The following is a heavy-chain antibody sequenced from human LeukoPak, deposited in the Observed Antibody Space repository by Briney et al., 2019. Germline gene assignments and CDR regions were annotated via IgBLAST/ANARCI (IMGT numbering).Heavy chain of an antibody. Sequence: GGSLRLSCAASGFTFSSYSMNWVRQAPGKGLEWVSSISSSSSYIYYADSVKGRFTISRDNAKNSLYLQMNSLRAEDTAVYYCAKAGSSSWYSDYWGQGTLVTVSS. J-gene: IGHJ4*02. D-gene: IGHD6-13*01. CDR3: AKAGSSSWYSDY. V-gene: IGHV3-21*01. CDR2: ISSSSSYI. CDR1: GFTFSSYS.